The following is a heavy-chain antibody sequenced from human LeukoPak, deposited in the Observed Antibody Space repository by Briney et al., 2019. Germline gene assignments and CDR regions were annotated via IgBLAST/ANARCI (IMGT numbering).Heavy chain of an antibody. D-gene: IGHD3-16*02. CDR2: ISGSGGST. Sequence: PGGSLRLSCAASGFTFSSYWMSWVRQAPGKGLEWVSAISGSGGSTYYADSVKGRFTISRDNSKNTLYLQMNSLRAEDTAVYYCAKEGYLRLGELSLNHFDYWGQGTLVTVSS. CDR3: AKEGYLRLGELSLNHFDY. V-gene: IGHV3-23*01. CDR1: GFTFSSYW. J-gene: IGHJ4*02.